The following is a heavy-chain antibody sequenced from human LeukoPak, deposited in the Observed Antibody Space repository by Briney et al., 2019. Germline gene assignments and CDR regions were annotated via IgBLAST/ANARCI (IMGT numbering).Heavy chain of an antibody. J-gene: IGHJ6*02. CDR2: ISGGGGRT. D-gene: IGHD3-10*01. V-gene: IGHV3-23*01. CDR3: AKDSGLVRGAYGMDV. CDR1: GFTFSSYE. Sequence: QPGGSLRLSCAASGFTFSSYEMNWVRQAPGKGLEWVSGISGGGGRTYYADSVKGRFTISRDGSKNTLYLQMNSLRAGDTAVYYCAKDSGLVRGAYGMDVWGQGTTVTVSS.